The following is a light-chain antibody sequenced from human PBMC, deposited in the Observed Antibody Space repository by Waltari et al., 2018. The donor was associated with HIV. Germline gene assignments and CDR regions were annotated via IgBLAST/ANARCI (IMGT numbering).Light chain of an antibody. CDR3: CSYAGSSYV. J-gene: IGLJ1*01. Sequence: QSALTQPASVSGSPGQSITISCTGTSSDVGSYNLVSWYQQHPGKAPKLMFYEVSQRPSVVSNRFSGSKSGNTASLTISGLQAEDEADYYCCSYAGSSYVCGTGTKVTVL. CDR2: EVS. V-gene: IGLV2-23*02. CDR1: SSDVGSYNL.